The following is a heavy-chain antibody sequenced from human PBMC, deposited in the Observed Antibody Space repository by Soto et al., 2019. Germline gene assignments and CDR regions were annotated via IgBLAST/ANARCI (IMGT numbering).Heavy chain of an antibody. J-gene: IGHJ4*02. Sequence: QVQLVQSGAEVKKPGASVKVSCKASGYTFTSYVISWVRQALGQGFEWMGWIRAYNGNTNYAKKLQGRVTMTTDTSTSTAYMELRSLRSDDTAVYYCARDPAVYDSSGYNPDYWGQGTLVTVSS. CDR1: GYTFTSYV. D-gene: IGHD3-22*01. V-gene: IGHV1-18*04. CDR3: ARDPAVYDSSGYNPDY. CDR2: IRAYNGNT.